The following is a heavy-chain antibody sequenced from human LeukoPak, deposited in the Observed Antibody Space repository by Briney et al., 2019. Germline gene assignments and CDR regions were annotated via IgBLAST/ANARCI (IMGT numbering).Heavy chain of an antibody. CDR3: AKDLLQTFFFDSSGYYSDAFGM. V-gene: IGHV3-23*01. D-gene: IGHD3-22*01. Sequence: PGGSLRLSCAASEFTFSNFAMSWVRQAPGKGLEWVSTISGSGDNTYYADSVKGRFTISRDNSKNTLSLHMNTLRAEDTAVYYCAKDLLQTFFFDSSGYYSDAFGMWGQGTMVTVPP. J-gene: IGHJ3*02. CDR1: EFTFSNFA. CDR2: ISGSGDNT.